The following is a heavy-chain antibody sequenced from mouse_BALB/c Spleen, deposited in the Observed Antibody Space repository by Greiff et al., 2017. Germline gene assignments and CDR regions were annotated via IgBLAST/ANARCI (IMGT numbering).Heavy chain of an antibody. CDR3: ARGTVFDY. CDR1: GFSLTSYG. CDR2: IWAGGST. V-gene: IGHV2-9*02. J-gene: IGHJ2*01. Sequence: VKLMESGPGLVAPSQSLSITCTVSGFSLTSYGVHWVRQPPGKGLEWLGVIWAGGSTNYNSALMSRLSISKDTSNSQFFLKMISLQTDDTAMYSCARGTVFDYGGQDTTLTVSS. D-gene: IGHD4-1*01.